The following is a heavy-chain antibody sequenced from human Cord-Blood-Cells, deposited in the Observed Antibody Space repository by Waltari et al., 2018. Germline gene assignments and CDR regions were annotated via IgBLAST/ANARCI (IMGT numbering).Heavy chain of an antibody. D-gene: IGHD3-16*01. CDR3: ARDGGAAHY. V-gene: IGHV3-7*01. CDR2: IKQDGSEK. Sequence: EVRLVASGGGLVQPGGSLRPPCAASGSTFSRSWMGWVRQAPGKGLEWVANIKQDGSEKYYVDSVKGRFTISRDNAKNSLYLQMNSLRAEDTAVYYCARDGGAAHYWGQGTLVTVSS. CDR1: GSTFSRSW. J-gene: IGHJ4*02.